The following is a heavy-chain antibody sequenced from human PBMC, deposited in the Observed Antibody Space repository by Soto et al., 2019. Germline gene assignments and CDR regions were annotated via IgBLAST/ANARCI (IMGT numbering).Heavy chain of an antibody. D-gene: IGHD6-6*01. Sequence: QVHLVESGGDVVQPGRSLRLSCAASGFTFRDYIIHWVRQAPGKGLEWLTLISNDETTKYIADSVKGRITISRDNSKNTVNLQMNSLRPEDTAIYYCARQGVAARRYHYKHLDVWGQGTTVTVSS. V-gene: IGHV3-30*04. CDR1: GFTFRDYI. CDR3: ARQGVAARRYHYKHLDV. CDR2: ISNDETTK. J-gene: IGHJ6*02.